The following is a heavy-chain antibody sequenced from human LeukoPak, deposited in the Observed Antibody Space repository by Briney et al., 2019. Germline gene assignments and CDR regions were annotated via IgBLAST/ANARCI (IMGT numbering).Heavy chain of an antibody. D-gene: IGHD3-16*01. CDR2: ISTYNGDT. J-gene: IGHJ4*02. CDR3: AREGLGELTLDY. CDR1: GYTFTSYG. Sequence: GASVKVSCEASGYTFTSYGISWVRQAPGQGLEWMGWISTYNGDTNYAQKLQGRVTMTTDTSTNTAYIELRSLRSDDTAVYYCAREGLGELTLDYWGQGTLVTVSS. V-gene: IGHV1-18*01.